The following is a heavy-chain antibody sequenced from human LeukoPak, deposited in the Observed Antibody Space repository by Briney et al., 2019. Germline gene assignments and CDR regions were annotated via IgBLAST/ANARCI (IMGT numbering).Heavy chain of an antibody. Sequence: GGSLRLSCAASGFTFSNYWMHWVRQAPGKGLVYVSRIDSDGSSANYADSVQGRFTISRDNAKNTLYLERNSLRADDTAVYYCARPVTGTYAPLEYWGQGTLVTVSS. D-gene: IGHD1-1*01. CDR2: IDSDGSSA. CDR1: GFTFSNYW. CDR3: ARPVTGTYAPLEY. J-gene: IGHJ4*02. V-gene: IGHV3-74*01.